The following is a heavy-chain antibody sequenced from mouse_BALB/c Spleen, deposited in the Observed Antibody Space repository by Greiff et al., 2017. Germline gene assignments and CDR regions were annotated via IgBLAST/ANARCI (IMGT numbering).Heavy chain of an antibody. J-gene: IGHJ1*01. Sequence: VKLQQSGAELVRPGTSVKVSCKASGYAFTNYLIEWVKQRPGQGLEWIGVINPGSGGTNYNEKFKGKATLTADKSSSTAYMQLSSLTSDDSAVYFCARIYYGWYFDVWGAGTTVTVSS. V-gene: IGHV1-54*03. CDR1: GYAFTNYL. CDR3: ARIYYGWYFDV. D-gene: IGHD2-1*01. CDR2: INPGSGGT.